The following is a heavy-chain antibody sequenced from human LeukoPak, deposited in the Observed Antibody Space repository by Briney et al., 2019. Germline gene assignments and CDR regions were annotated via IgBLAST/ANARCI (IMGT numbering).Heavy chain of an antibody. J-gene: IGHJ4*02. CDR2: ISSSNNFR. D-gene: IGHD6-19*01. V-gene: IGHV3-11*06. Sequence: GGSLRLSCAASGFTFSEYYMSWIRQAPGKGLEWVSYISSSNNFRNYADSVKGRFTISRDNSKNTLYLQMNSLRAEDTAVYYCARQVAGLDYWGQGTLVTVSS. CDR3: ARQVAGLDY. CDR1: GFTFSEYY.